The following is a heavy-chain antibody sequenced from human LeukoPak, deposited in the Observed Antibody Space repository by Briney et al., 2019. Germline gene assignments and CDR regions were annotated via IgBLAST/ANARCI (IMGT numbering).Heavy chain of an antibody. CDR1: GGSISSNNYY. J-gene: IGHJ4*02. CDR3: ARTPIYYFDNSGYYN. D-gene: IGHD3-22*01. CDR2: LYYSGSA. V-gene: IGHV4-39*07. Sequence: SETLSLTCTVSGGSISSNNYYWGWIRQPPGKGLEWIGSLYYSGSAYYNPSLKSRVTISVDTSKNQFSLKLTSVTAADTAVYYCARTPIYYFDNSGYYNWGQGTLVTVSS.